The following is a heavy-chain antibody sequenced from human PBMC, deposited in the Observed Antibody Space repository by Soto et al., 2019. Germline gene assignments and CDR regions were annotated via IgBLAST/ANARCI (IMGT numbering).Heavy chain of an antibody. CDR2: INPSGGST. CDR3: ARASVVVVTAQSRADAFDI. D-gene: IGHD2-21*02. CDR1: GYTFTSYY. Sequence: QVQLVQSGAEVKKPGASVKVSCKASGYTFTSYYMHWVRQAPGQGLEWMGIINPSGGSTSYAQKFRGRATLNRDTSTSTGYRELSSLRSEDTAVYYCARASVVVVTAQSRADAFDIWGQGTMVTVSS. V-gene: IGHV1-46*03. J-gene: IGHJ3*02.